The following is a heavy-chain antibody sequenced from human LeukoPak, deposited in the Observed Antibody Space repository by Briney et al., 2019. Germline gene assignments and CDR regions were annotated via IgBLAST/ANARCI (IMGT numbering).Heavy chain of an antibody. J-gene: IGHJ4*02. V-gene: IGHV4-39*01. Sequence: PSETLSLTCSVSGGSINSGTFYWGWIRQPPGKGLEWIGSMYYDGSSYYNPSLKSRVTTSVDTSKNQFSLKLTSVTAADTAVYFCARRSDSGSDDGEDYFDYWGQGTLVTVSS. CDR1: GGSINSGTFY. CDR2: MYYDGSS. CDR3: ARRSDSGSDDGEDYFDY. D-gene: IGHD1-26*01.